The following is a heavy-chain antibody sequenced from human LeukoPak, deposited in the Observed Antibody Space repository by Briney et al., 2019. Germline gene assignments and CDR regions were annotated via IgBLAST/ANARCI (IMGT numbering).Heavy chain of an antibody. D-gene: IGHD2-2*02. V-gene: IGHV3-66*01. CDR1: GFTVSSNY. Sequence: GGSLRLSCAASGFTVSSNYMSWVRQAPGKGLEWVSVIYSGGSTYYADSVKGRFTISRDNSKNTLYLQMNNLRAEDTAVYYCARDLGYCSSTSCYTGEYYYYGMDVWGQGTTVTVSS. CDR2: IYSGGST. J-gene: IGHJ6*02. CDR3: ARDLGYCSSTSCYTGEYYYYGMDV.